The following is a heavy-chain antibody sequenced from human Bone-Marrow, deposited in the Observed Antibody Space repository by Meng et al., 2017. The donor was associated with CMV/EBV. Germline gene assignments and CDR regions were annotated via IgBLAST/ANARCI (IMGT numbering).Heavy chain of an antibody. CDR2: INDSGSA. J-gene: IGHJ4*02. Sequence: SETLSLTCAVYGASFSGHYWSWVRQTPEKGLEWIGEINDSGSANHNPFLKIRAVVSADTSKNQFSLRLTSVTAADTAIDYWVRDKSSLGTPRRFFDSWGQGTRVTGSS. V-gene: IGHV4-34*04. CDR1: GASFSGHY. D-gene: IGHD1/OR15-1a*01. CDR3: VRDKSSLGTPRRFFDS.